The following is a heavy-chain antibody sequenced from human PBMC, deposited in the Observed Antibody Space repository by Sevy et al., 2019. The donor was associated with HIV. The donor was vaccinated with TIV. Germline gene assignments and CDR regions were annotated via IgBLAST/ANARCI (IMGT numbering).Heavy chain of an antibody. D-gene: IGHD6-19*01. V-gene: IGHV3-66*02. CDR3: VSLFLSYRSGWSYFDY. CDR2: IFSSGST. J-gene: IGHJ4*02. CDR1: GFTVNDKY. Sequence: GGSLRLSCAISGFTVNDKYIIWVRQAPGKGLEWVSFIFSSGSTYYRDSAKGRFNISRDNSKNTVYLQMNSVRAEDTAVYYCVSLFLSYRSGWSYFDYWGQGTLVTVSS.